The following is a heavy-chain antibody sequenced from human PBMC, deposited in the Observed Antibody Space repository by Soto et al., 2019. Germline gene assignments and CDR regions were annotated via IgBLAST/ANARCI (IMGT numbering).Heavy chain of an antibody. CDR2: ISGKSDTL. J-gene: IGHJ5*02. CDR3: AKDRQGFTSGWPNWFDP. V-gene: IGHV3-23*01. CDR1: GFTFGNYV. D-gene: IGHD6-19*01. Sequence: GGSLRLSCAASGFTFGNYVMNWVRQAPGKGLEWVASISGKSDTLYCAPSVKGRFTISRDNSKNTLYLQMNNLRVEDTALYYCAKDRQGFTSGWPNWFDPRGQGTRVTVSS.